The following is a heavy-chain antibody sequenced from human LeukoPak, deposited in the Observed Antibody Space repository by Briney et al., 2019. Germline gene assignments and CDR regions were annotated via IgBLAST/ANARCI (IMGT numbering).Heavy chain of an antibody. V-gene: IGHV3-21*01. J-gene: IGHJ4*02. D-gene: IGHD3-3*01. CDR1: GFTFSSYS. Sequence: GGSLRLSCAASGFTFSSYSMNLVRQAPGKGLEWVSSISSSSSYIYYADSVKGRFTISRDNAKNSLYLQMNSLRAEDTAVYYCARVFTIFGVPYYFDYWGQGTLVTVSS. CDR3: ARVFTIFGVPYYFDY. CDR2: ISSSSSYI.